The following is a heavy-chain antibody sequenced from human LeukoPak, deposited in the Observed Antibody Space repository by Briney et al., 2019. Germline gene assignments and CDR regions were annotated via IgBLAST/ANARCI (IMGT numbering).Heavy chain of an antibody. CDR1: GFSFSTYA. CDR3: AKSNSATIHGWYFDL. J-gene: IGHJ2*01. D-gene: IGHD5-24*01. CDR2: TRYDGNNK. V-gene: IGHV3-30*02. Sequence: GGSLRLSCAASGFSFSTYAMHWVRQAPGKGLEWVASTRYDGNNKYYADSVKGRFSISRDNSKPKLHLQMNSLRAEDTAVYYCAKSNSATIHGWYFDLRRRGPLVTVPS.